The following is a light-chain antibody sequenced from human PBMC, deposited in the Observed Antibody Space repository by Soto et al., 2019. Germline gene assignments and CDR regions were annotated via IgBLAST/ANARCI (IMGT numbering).Light chain of an antibody. J-gene: IGKJ4*01. Sequence: EIVMTQSPATLSVSPGDGATLSCRASQFVGSSLAWYQQKPGQAPRLLIYGASTRATDIPARFSGSGSGTEFTLTISSLQSEDSAIFYCQQYNNCPAFTFGGGTKVQI. CDR1: QFVGSS. CDR3: QQYNNCPAFT. CDR2: GAS. V-gene: IGKV3-15*01.